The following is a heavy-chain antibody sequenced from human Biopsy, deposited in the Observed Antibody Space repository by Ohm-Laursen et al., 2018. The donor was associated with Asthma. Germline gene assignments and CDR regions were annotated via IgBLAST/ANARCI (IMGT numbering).Heavy chain of an antibody. J-gene: IGHJ4*02. CDR1: GFTFDNYT. CDR2: ISYDGRNT. Sequence: SLRLSCAASGFTFDNYTMHWVRQAPGKGLEWVTIISYDGRNTYYADSVEGRFTISRDNSKNTLFLQMSSLRSEDTAVYYCASDFPKDYVRYNFQFWGQGTLVTVSS. D-gene: IGHD4-17*01. V-gene: IGHV3-30*04. CDR3: ASDFPKDYVRYNFQF.